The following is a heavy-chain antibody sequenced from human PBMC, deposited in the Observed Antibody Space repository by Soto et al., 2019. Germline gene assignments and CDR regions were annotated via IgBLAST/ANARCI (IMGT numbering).Heavy chain of an antibody. CDR1: GFTFSSYG. CDR3: ARGDYDVYYYYGMDV. D-gene: IGHD4-17*01. J-gene: IGHJ6*02. CDR2: IWYDGSNK. Sequence: QVQLVESGGGVVQPGRSLRLSCAASGFTFSSYGMHWVRQAPGKGLEWVAVIWYDGSNKYYADSVKGRFTISRDNSKNTLYLQMNSLRAEDTAVSYCARGDYDVYYYYGMDVWGQGTTVTVSS. V-gene: IGHV3-33*01.